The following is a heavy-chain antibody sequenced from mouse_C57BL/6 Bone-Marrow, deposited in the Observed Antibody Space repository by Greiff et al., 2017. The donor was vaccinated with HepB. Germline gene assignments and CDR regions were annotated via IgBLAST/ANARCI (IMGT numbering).Heavy chain of an antibody. CDR2: IYPGSGST. J-gene: IGHJ3*01. Sequence: QVHVKQPGAELVKPGASVKMSCKASGYTFTSYWITWVKQRPGQGLEWIGDIYPGSGSTNYNEKFKSKATLTVDTSSSTAYMQLSSLTSEDAAVYYCARRDYGSSYFAYWGQGTLVTVSA. CDR1: GYTFTSYW. CDR3: ARRDYGSSYFAY. D-gene: IGHD1-1*01. V-gene: IGHV1-55*01.